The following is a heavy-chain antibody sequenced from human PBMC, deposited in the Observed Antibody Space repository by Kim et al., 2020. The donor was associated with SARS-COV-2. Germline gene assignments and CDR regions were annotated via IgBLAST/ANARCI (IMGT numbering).Heavy chain of an antibody. D-gene: IGHD2-2*01. Sequence: KSRVTISVDTSKNQFSLKLSSVTAADTAVYYCARHEIVVVPAAMGGYFDYWGQGTLVTVSS. J-gene: IGHJ4*02. CDR3: ARHEIVVVPAAMGGYFDY. V-gene: IGHV4-39*01.